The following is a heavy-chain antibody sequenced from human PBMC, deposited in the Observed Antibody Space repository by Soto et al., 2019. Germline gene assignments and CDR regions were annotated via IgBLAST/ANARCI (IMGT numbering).Heavy chain of an antibody. CDR1: GFTFSSYW. CDR3: ASIGLGSSWYPNWFDP. Sequence: GESLKISCAASGFTFSSYWMSWVRQAPGKGLEWVANIKQDGSEKYYVDSVKGRFTISRDNAKNSLYLHMNSLRDEDTAVYYCASIGLGSSWYPNWFDPWGQGTLVTVSS. CDR2: IKQDGSEK. V-gene: IGHV3-7*01. J-gene: IGHJ5*02. D-gene: IGHD6-13*01.